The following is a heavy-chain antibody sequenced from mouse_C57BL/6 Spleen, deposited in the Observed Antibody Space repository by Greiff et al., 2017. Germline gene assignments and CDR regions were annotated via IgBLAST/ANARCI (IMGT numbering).Heavy chain of an antibody. CDR1: GYSITSGYY. CDR3: AREDGYYGDYFDY. Sequence: EVKLMESGPGLVKPSQSLSLTCSVTGYSITSGYYWNWIRQFPGNKLEWMGYISYDGSNNYNPSLKNRISITRDTSKNQFFLKLNSVTTEDTATYYCAREDGYYGDYFDYWGQGTTLTVSS. J-gene: IGHJ2*01. CDR2: ISYDGSN. V-gene: IGHV3-6*01. D-gene: IGHD2-3*01.